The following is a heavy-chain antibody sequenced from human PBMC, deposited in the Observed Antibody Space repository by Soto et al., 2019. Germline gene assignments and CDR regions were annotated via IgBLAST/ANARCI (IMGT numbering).Heavy chain of an antibody. V-gene: IGHV3-23*01. CDR3: ARRSSGWYFDY. CDR1: GFTFSSYA. Sequence: EVQLLESGGGLVQPGGSLRLSCAASGFTFSSYAMNWVRQAPGKGLEWVSVISGSGGSTYYADSVKGRFTISRDNSKNTRYLQMTSLRAEDTAVYDCARRSSGWYFDYWGQGTLVTVSS. D-gene: IGHD6-19*01. CDR2: ISGSGGST. J-gene: IGHJ4*02.